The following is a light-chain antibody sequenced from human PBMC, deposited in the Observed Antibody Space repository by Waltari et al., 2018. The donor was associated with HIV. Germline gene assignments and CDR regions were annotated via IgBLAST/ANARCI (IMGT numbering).Light chain of an antibody. V-gene: IGLV2-8*01. CDR2: EVT. J-gene: IGLJ3*02. Sequence: QSALTQPPSASGSLGQSVTISCTGSSSDLGAYDFVSWFQQHPRSAPKLLLYEVTRRPSTVSDRFSGSRSGSTAFLTVAGLQPDDEATYFCSSYGDSLRVLFGGGTNVTVL. CDR3: SSYGDSLRVL. CDR1: SSDLGAYDF.